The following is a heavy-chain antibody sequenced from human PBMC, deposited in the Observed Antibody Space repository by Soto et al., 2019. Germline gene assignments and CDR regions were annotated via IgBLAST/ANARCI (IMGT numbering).Heavy chain of an antibody. J-gene: IGHJ4*02. D-gene: IGHD2-21*02. CDR3: ARGRRVTYKAYYFDY. Sequence: SETLSLTCAVYGGSFSGYYWSWIRQPPGKGLEWIGEINHSGSTNYNPSLKSRVTISVDTSKNQFSLKLSSVTAADTAVYYCARGRRVTYKAYYFDYWGQGTLVTVSS. CDR1: GGSFSGYY. V-gene: IGHV4-34*01. CDR2: INHSGST.